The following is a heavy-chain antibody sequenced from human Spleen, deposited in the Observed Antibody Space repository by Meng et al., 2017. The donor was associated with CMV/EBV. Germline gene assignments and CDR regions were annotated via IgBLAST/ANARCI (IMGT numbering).Heavy chain of an antibody. CDR3: AREGGEYSNYGDNYYYYGMDV. CDR2: ITAYNGNT. V-gene: IGHV1-18*01. J-gene: IGHJ6*02. CDR1: GYTFANYG. Sequence: ASVKVSCKASGYTFANYGITWVRQAPGQGLKWMGRITAYNGNTNYAQKLQGRVTMTTDTSTSTAYMELRSLRSDDTAVYYCAREGGEYSNYGDNYYYYGMDVWGQGTTVTVSS. D-gene: IGHD4-11*01.